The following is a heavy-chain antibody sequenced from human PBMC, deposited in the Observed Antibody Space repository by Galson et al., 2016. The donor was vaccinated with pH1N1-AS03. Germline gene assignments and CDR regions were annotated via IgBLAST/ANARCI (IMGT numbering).Heavy chain of an antibody. J-gene: IGHJ3*01. D-gene: IGHD1-26*01. Sequence: SLRLSCAASGFTFSDFAMHWVRQAPGKGLDWVAVISYDGSNKYYEDSVKGRFTISRDSSMNTLYMQMNSLRPEDTAMYYCARDYIVGATRGAGTFDVWGHGTMVTVSS. CDR3: ARDYIVGATRGAGTFDV. V-gene: IGHV3-30-3*01. CDR2: ISYDGSNK. CDR1: GFTFSDFA.